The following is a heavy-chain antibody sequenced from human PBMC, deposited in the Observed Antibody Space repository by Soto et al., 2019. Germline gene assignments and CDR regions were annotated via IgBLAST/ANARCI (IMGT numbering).Heavy chain of an antibody. J-gene: IGHJ5*02. CDR2: IIPILGIA. V-gene: IGHV1-69*08. CDR1: GGTFSSYT. Sequence: QVQLVQSGAEVKKPGSSVKVSCKASGGTFSSYTISWVRQAPGQGLEWMGRIIPILGIANYAQKFQGRVTITADKSTDTAYRELSSLRSEDTAVYYCARDLSYCSGGSCYSGWFDPWGQGTLVTVSS. D-gene: IGHD2-15*01. CDR3: ARDLSYCSGGSCYSGWFDP.